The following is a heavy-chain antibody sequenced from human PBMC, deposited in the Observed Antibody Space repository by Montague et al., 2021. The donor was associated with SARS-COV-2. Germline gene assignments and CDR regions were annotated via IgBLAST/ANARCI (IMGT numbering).Heavy chain of an antibody. CDR3: ARQPTRGITIFGVVTDYGMDV. J-gene: IGHJ6*02. Sequence: SETRSLTCTVSGGSISSSRYNWGWIRQPPGKGLEWIGYIYYSGSTYYXPSLKSRVTISVDTSKNQFSLKLSSVTAADTAVYYCARQPTRGITIFGVVTDYGMDVWGQGTTVTVSS. CDR2: IYYSGST. D-gene: IGHD3-3*01. V-gene: IGHV4-39*01. CDR1: GGSISSSRYN.